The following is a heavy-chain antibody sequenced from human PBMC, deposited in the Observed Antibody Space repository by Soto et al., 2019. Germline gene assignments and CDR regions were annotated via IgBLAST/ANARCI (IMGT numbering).Heavy chain of an antibody. D-gene: IGHD3-16*02. CDR1: GFTFCSYG. CDR3: AKALGELSPESFDY. J-gene: IGHJ4*02. CDR2: SSYDGNNQ. V-gene: IGHV3-30*18. Sequence: QVQLVESGGGVVQPGRSLRLSCAASGFTFCSYGMHWVRQAPGKGLEWVAISSYDGNNQYYADSVKGRFTISRDNFKNTLYLQMNSLRAEDTAVYYCAKALGELSPESFDYWGQGILVTVSS.